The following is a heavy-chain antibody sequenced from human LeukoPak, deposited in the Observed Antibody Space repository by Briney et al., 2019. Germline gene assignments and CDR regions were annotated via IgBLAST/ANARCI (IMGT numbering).Heavy chain of an antibody. CDR3: ARLSLHCSGGSCYRGAFDS. J-gene: IGHJ4*02. Sequence: PSETLSLTCTVSSYSISSGYYWGWIRQPPGKGLEWIGSIYHSGSTYYNPSLKSRVTISVDTSKNQFSLNLSSVTAADTAVYCARLSLHCSGGSCYRGAFDSWGQGTLVTVSS. V-gene: IGHV4-38-2*02. D-gene: IGHD2-15*01. CDR1: SYSISSGYY. CDR2: IYHSGST.